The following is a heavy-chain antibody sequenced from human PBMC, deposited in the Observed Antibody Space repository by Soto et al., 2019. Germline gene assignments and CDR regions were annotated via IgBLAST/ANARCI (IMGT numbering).Heavy chain of an antibody. CDR3: AKSEGYDILTGYSY. CDR1: GFTFSSYA. D-gene: IGHD3-9*01. CDR2: ISGSGGST. Sequence: PGGSLRLSCAASGFTFSSYAMSWVRQAPGKGLEWVSAISGSGGSTYYADSVKGRFTISRDNSKNTLYLQMNSLRAEDTAVYYCAKSEGYDILTGYSYWGQGTLVTVSS. J-gene: IGHJ4*02. V-gene: IGHV3-23*01.